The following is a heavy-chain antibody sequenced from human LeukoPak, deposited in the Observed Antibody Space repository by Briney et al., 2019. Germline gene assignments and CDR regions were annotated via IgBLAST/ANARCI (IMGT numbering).Heavy chain of an antibody. CDR3: ARALHYYDSSGLDY. Sequence: GGSLRLSCAASGFTFSTYGMHWVRQAPGKGLEWVAVIRYDGSNKYYADSVKGRFTISRDNSKNTLYLQMNSLRAEDTAVYYCARALHYYDSSGLDYWGQGTLVTVSS. V-gene: IGHV3-33*01. J-gene: IGHJ4*02. D-gene: IGHD3-22*01. CDR1: GFTFSTYG. CDR2: IRYDGSNK.